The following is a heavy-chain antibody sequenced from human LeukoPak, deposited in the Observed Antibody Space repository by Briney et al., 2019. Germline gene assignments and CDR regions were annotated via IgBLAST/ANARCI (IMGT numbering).Heavy chain of an antibody. CDR2: IWYDGSNK. CDR1: GFTFSSYG. J-gene: IGHJ4*02. CDR3: ARSSSSSPVLLDY. V-gene: IGHV3-33*01. D-gene: IGHD6-6*01. Sequence: PGRSLRLSCAASGFTFSSYGMHWVRQAPGKGLEWVAVIWYDGSNKYYADSVKGRFTISRDNSKNTLYLQMNSLRAEDTAVYYCARSSSSSPVLLDYWGQGTLVTVSS.